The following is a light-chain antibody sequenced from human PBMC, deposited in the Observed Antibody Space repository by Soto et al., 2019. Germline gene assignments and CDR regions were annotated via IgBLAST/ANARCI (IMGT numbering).Light chain of an antibody. Sequence: QLVLTQSPSASASLGASVKLTCTLSSGHSDFAIAWHQQQPEKGPRYLMKLDSDGSHSKGDGISDRFSGSSSGAERYPPISSLPSEDEADYYCQTWGSGIVVFGGGTKLTVL. CDR2: LDSDGSH. V-gene: IGLV4-69*01. CDR3: QTWGSGIVV. CDR1: SGHSDFA. J-gene: IGLJ2*01.